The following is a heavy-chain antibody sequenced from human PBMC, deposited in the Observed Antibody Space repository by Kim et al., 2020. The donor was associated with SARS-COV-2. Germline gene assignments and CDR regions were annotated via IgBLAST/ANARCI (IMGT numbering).Heavy chain of an antibody. CDR3: ACALTRTPDG. V-gene: IGHV3-30*01. J-gene: IGHJ4*02. CDR2: NN. Sequence: NNYQADSVEGRLTNSRENSKNTLYLQMNSLRAEDTDVYYCACALTRTPDGWGQGTLVTVSS. D-gene: IGHD4-17*01.